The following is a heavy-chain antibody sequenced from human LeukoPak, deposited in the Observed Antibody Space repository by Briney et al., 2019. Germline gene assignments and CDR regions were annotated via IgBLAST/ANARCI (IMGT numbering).Heavy chain of an antibody. J-gene: IGHJ4*02. D-gene: IGHD2-15*01. V-gene: IGHV3-48*01. Sequence: PGGSLRLSCAASGFTFSSYNMNWVRQAPGKGLEWVSYISSSTSTIYYADSVKGRFTTSRDYAKNSLYLQMHSLRAEDTAVYYCARDNGYCSGGSCAPVPFDYWGQGTLVTVSS. CDR2: ISSSTSTI. CDR3: ARDNGYCSGGSCAPVPFDY. CDR1: GFTFSSYN.